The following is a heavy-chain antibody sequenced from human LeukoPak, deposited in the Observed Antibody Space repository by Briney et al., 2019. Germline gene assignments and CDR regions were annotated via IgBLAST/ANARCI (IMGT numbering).Heavy chain of an antibody. CDR2: INISGST. D-gene: IGHD6-19*01. Sequence: PSETLSLTCTVSGGSISSGSYYWSWIRQPAGKGLEWIGRINISGSTNYNPSLKSRVTMSVDTSKNQFSLKLSSVTAADTAVYYCARDWGIGSSGWYVLDYWGQGTLVTVSS. CDR3: ARDWGIGSSGWYVLDY. V-gene: IGHV4-61*02. CDR1: GGSISSGSYY. J-gene: IGHJ4*02.